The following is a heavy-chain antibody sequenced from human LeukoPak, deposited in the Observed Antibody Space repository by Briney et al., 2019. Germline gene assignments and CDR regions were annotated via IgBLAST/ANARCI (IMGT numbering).Heavy chain of an antibody. CDR2: ISPSGGIT. D-gene: IGHD4-17*01. Sequence: GGSLRLSCAASGFTFSNYGMSWVRQAPGKGLEWVSGISPSGGITYYTDSVKGRFTISRDNAKNSLYLQMNSLRAEDTAVYYCARVLMTINYDSGDTLDYWGQGTLVTVSS. CDR3: ARVLMTINYDSGDTLDY. J-gene: IGHJ4*02. V-gene: IGHV3-23*01. CDR1: GFTFSNYG.